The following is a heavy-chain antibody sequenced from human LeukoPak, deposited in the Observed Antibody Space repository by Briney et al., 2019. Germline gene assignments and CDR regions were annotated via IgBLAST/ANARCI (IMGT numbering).Heavy chain of an antibody. V-gene: IGHV3-7*01. CDR2: IKQDGSEK. J-gene: IGHJ4*02. CDR1: GFTFTNYW. CDR3: AGGSGWLIDY. Sequence: GGSLRLSCAASGFTFTNYWMNWVRQAPGKGLEWVANIKQDGSEKSYVDSLKGRFTISRDNAKNSLYLQMNSLRVEDTAVYYCAGGSGWLIDYWGQGTLVTVPS. D-gene: IGHD5-12*01.